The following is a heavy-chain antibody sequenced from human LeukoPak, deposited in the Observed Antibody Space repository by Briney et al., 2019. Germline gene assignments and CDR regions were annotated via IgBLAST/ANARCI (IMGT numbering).Heavy chain of an antibody. J-gene: IGHJ5*02. V-gene: IGHV4-39*07. CDR2: IFYSGST. D-gene: IGHD5-12*01. CDR3: AREGWLRVRFDP. CDR1: SGSISTSNYY. Sequence: PSETLSLTCTVSSGSISTSNYYWGWVRQPPGKALEWIGNIFYSGSTYYSPSLKSRVTISLDTSRNQFSLKLNSVTAADTAVYYCAREGWLRVRFDPWGQGTLVTVSS.